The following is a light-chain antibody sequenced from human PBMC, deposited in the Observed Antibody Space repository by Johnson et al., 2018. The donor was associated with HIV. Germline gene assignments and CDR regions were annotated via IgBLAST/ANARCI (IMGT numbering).Light chain of an antibody. CDR3: GTWDSSLSAAGV. CDR2: DNN. CDR1: SSNIGNNY. J-gene: IGLJ1*01. Sequence: QSVLTQPPSVSAAPGQKVTISCSGSSSNIGNNYVSWYQQLPGTAPKLLIYDNNKRPSGIPDRFSGSQSGTSATLGITGLQTGDEADYYCGTWDSSLSAAGVFGTGTKVTVL. V-gene: IGLV1-51*01.